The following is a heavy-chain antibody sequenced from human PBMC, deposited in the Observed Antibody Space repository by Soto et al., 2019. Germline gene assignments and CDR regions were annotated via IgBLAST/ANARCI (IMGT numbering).Heavy chain of an antibody. CDR1: GFTFSSYA. D-gene: IGHD6-13*01. J-gene: IGHJ4*02. CDR3: ARGLLAAAGSIDY. CDR2: ISYDGSNK. V-gene: IGHV3-30-3*01. Sequence: PGGSLRLSCAASGFTFSSYAMHWVRQAPGKGLEWVAVISYDGSNKYYADSVKGRFTISRDNSKNTLYLQMNSLRAEDTAVYYCARGLLAAAGSIDYWGQGTLVTVSS.